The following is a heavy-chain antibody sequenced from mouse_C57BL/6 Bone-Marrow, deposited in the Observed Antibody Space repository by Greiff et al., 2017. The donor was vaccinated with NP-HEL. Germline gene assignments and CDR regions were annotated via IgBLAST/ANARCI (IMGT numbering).Heavy chain of an antibody. V-gene: IGHV1-64*01. Sequence: VQLQQSGAELVKPGASVKLSCKASGYTFTSYWMHGVKQRPGQGLEWIGMIHPNSGSTNYNEKFKSKATLTVDKSSSTAYMQLSSLTSEDSAVYYCAREEDYGSSLTLDYWGQGTTLTVSS. CDR3: AREEDYGSSLTLDY. CDR1: GYTFTSYW. D-gene: IGHD1-1*01. CDR2: IHPNSGST. J-gene: IGHJ2*01.